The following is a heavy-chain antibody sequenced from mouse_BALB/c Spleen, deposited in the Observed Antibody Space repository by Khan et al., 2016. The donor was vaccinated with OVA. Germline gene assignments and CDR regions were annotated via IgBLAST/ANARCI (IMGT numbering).Heavy chain of an antibody. V-gene: IGHV14-3*02. D-gene: IGHD4-1*01. CDR3: ARDYWDVFAY. J-gene: IGHJ3*01. CDR2: IDPANGNT. CDR1: DFNIKDTY. Sequence: VQLQQSGAELVKPGASVKLSCTASDFNIKDTYMHWVKLRPEQGLEWIGRIDPANGNTKYDPKFQGKATITADTSSNTAYLQLSSLTSEDTAVYYCARDYWDVFAYWGQGTLVTVSA.